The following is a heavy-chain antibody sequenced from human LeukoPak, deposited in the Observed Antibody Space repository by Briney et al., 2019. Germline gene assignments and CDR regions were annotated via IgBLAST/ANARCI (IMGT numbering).Heavy chain of an antibody. J-gene: IGHJ4*02. D-gene: IGHD3-9*01. CDR2: IHTSGST. CDR1: GGSISSYY. CDR3: ARVRDILTGYVPYFDY. V-gene: IGHV4-4*07. Sequence: SETLSLTCTVSGGSISSYYWSWIRQPAGKGLEWIGHIHTSGSTNYNPSLKSRVTMSVDTSKNHFSLKLSSVTAADTAVYYCARVRDILTGYVPYFDYWGQGTLVTVSS.